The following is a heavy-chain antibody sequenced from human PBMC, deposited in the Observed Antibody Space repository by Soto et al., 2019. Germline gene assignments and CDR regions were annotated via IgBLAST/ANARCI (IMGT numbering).Heavy chain of an antibody. CDR2: IVVGSGNT. D-gene: IGHD2-15*01. Sequence: GSSVKVSCKASGFTFTSSAVQWVRQARGQRLEWIGWIVVGSGNTNYAQKFQERVTITRDMYTSTAYMELSSVRSEDTAVYYCAAATGATPDFDYWGQGTLVTVSS. CDR3: AAATGATPDFDY. V-gene: IGHV1-58*01. J-gene: IGHJ4*02. CDR1: GFTFTSSA.